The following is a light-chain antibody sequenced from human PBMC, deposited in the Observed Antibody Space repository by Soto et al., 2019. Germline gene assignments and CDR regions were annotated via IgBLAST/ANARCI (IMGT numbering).Light chain of an antibody. V-gene: IGKV3-20*01. CDR2: GAT. CDR1: QSVNSGS. CDR3: QQYGSSVRT. Sequence: DIALTQSPGTLSLSPGEGAILSCRASQSVNSGSLAWYQQRPGQAPRLLIYGATIRATGIPDKFSGSGSGTDFTLTISRLEPEDFAVYYCQQYGSSVRTFGQGTKVEIK. J-gene: IGKJ1*01.